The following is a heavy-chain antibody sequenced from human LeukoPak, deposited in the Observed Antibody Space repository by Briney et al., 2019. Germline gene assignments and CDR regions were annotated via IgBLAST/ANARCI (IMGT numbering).Heavy chain of an antibody. Sequence: ASVKVSCKASGYTFTSYDINWVRQATGQGLEWMGWMNPNSGNTGYAQKLQGRVTMTTDTSTSTAYMELRSLRSDDTAVYYCARDQDCSGGSCFYFGGTAFDIWGQGTMVTVSS. J-gene: IGHJ3*02. CDR1: GYTFTSYD. CDR2: MNPNSGNT. V-gene: IGHV1-8*01. D-gene: IGHD2-15*01. CDR3: ARDQDCSGGSCFYFGGTAFDI.